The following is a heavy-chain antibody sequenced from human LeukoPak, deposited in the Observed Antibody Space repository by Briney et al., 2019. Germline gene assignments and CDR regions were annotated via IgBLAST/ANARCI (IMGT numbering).Heavy chain of an antibody. Sequence: GSSVKVSCKASGGTFSSYAISWVRQAPGQGLEWMGGIIPIFGTANYAQKFQGRVTITADESTSTAYMELSSPRSEDTAVYYCARNYDSSGYFSYWGQGTLVTVSS. D-gene: IGHD3-22*01. CDR3: ARNYDSSGYFSY. V-gene: IGHV1-69*01. CDR2: IIPIFGTA. J-gene: IGHJ4*02. CDR1: GGTFSSYA.